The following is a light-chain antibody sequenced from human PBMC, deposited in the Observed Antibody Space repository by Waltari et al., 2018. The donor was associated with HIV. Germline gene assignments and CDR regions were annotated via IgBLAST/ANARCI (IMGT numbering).Light chain of an antibody. V-gene: IGKV4-1*01. CDR1: RSILYSSDNRNY. J-gene: IGKJ4*01. CDR3: QQYFRIPPT. Sequence: DIVMTQSPDSLPVSLGERATINCTSSRSILYSSDNRNYLAWYHQKPRQPPKLLISGASTRESGVPDRFSGSGAGTDFTLTITRLQAEDVAVYHCQQYFRIPPTFGGGTKVEIK. CDR2: GAS.